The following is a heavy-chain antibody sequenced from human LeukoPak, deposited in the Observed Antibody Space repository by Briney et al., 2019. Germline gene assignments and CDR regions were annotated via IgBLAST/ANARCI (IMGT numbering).Heavy chain of an antibody. J-gene: IGHJ4*02. D-gene: IGHD3-10*01. Sequence: SETLSLTCTVYARSISSHYCSWIRQPPGSGLGWVGYIYYTGSTNYNPSLKSRVTISVDTYKNQFSLKLSSVTAADTAVYYCARGPRYYGSDWGQGTLVTVSS. CDR3: ARGPRYYGSD. CDR2: IYYTGST. CDR1: ARSISSHY. V-gene: IGHV4-59*11.